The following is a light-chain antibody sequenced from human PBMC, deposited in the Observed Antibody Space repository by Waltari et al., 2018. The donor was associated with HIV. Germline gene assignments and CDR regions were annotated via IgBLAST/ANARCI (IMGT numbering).Light chain of an antibody. J-gene: IGLJ3*02. CDR1: ISNLGGNF. CDR2: RND. Sequence: QSVVTQPPSASGTPGQNISISCSGDISNLGGNFVYWHQQRPGTAPRLLIDRNDQRPSGVPDLFSGSKSATAASLAISGLRSEDEADYHCSTWYNSLSHCVFGGGTKVTVL. CDR3: STWYNSLSHCV. V-gene: IGLV1-47*01.